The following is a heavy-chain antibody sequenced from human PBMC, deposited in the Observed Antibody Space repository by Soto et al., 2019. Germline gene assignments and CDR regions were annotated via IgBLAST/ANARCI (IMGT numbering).Heavy chain of an antibody. CDR2: IIPIFGTA. J-gene: IGHJ5*02. CDR3: ARGPYGDYPIWWFDP. Sequence: GASVKVSCKASGGTFSSYAISWVRQAPGQGLEWMGGIIPIFGTANYAQKFQGRVTITADESTSTAYMELSSLRSEDTALYYCARGPYGDYPIWWFDPWGQGTLVTVSS. D-gene: IGHD4-17*01. V-gene: IGHV1-69*13. CDR1: GGTFSSYA.